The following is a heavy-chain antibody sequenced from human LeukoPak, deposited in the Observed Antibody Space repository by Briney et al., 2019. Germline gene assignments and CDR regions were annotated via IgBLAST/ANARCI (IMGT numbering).Heavy chain of an antibody. CDR2: IYYSGST. J-gene: IGHJ5*02. CDR1: GGSISGYY. Sequence: SVNLSLTCTVSGGSISGYYWSWIRQPPGKGLEWIGYIYYSGSTNYNPSLKSRVTISVDTSKNQFSLKLSSVTAADTAVYYCARGCSAGTPHNWFDPWGQGTLVTV. CDR3: ARGCSAGTPHNWFDP. V-gene: IGHV4-59*01. D-gene: IGHD6-13*01.